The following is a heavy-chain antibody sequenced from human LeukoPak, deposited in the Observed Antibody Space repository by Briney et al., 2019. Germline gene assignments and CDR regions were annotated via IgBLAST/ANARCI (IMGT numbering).Heavy chain of an antibody. D-gene: IGHD6-6*01. Sequence: GASVKVSCKASEYTFSGYYMHWVRQAPGQGLEWMGWINPNSGGKNYAHKFRGRVTMTRDTSISTAYMELSRLTSDDTAVYYCAQLTDPFYYWGQGTLVTVSS. CDR1: EYTFSGYY. V-gene: IGHV1-2*02. CDR2: INPNSGGK. J-gene: IGHJ4*02. CDR3: AQLTDPFYY.